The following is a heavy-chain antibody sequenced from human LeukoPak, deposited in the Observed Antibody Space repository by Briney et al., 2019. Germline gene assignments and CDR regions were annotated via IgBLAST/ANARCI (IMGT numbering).Heavy chain of an antibody. D-gene: IGHD3-22*01. CDR3: AREEYYDSSGYPIYYFAY. Sequence: ASVKVSCKASGGTFSSYAISWVRQAPGQGLEWMGRIIPILGIANYAQKFQGRVTITADKSTSTAYMELSSLRSEDTAVYYCAREEYYDSSGYPIYYFAYWGQGTLVTVSS. J-gene: IGHJ4*02. CDR2: IIPILGIA. CDR1: GGTFSSYA. V-gene: IGHV1-69*04.